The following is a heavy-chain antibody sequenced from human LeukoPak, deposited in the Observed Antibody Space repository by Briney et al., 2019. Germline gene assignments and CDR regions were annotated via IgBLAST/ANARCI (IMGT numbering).Heavy chain of an antibody. CDR1: GGSLSGYY. V-gene: IGHV4-34*01. J-gene: IGHJ6*02. D-gene: IGHD6-6*01. CDR2: INHNGNT. Sequence: SETLSLTCAVYGGSLSGYYWSWIRQPPGKGLEWIGEINHNGNTNYNPSLKSRVTMSIDTSKNQFSLKLSSVTAADTAVYYCARSQLVLDYYYGMDVWGQGTTVTVSS. CDR3: ARSQLVLDYYYGMDV.